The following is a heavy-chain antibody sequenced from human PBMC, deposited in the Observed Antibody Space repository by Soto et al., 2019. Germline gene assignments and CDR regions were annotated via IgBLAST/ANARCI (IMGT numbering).Heavy chain of an antibody. V-gene: IGHV4-31*03. CDR1: GGSISSGGYY. D-gene: IGHD2-15*01. CDR3: ARSLYCSGGSCSDVNWFDP. CDR2: IYYSGST. Sequence: PSETLSLTCTVSGGSISSGGYYWSWIRQHPGKGLEWIGYIYYSGSTYYNPSLKSRVTISVDTSKNQFSLKLSSVTAADTAVYYCARSLYCSGGSCSDVNWFDPWGQGTLVTVSS. J-gene: IGHJ5*02.